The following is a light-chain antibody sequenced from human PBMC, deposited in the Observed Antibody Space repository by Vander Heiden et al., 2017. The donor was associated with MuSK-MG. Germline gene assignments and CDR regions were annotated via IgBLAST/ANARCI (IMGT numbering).Light chain of an antibody. CDR3: QQYGILHPSFT. Sequence: DIQMTQSPSSLSASVGDRVTITCQASQDISNYVNWYQQKPGKAPKLLIYDAANFETGVPSRFSGSGSGTYFTVTISSLQPEDIATYYCQQYGILHPSFTFGHGTRVNI. CDR2: DAA. V-gene: IGKV1-33*01. CDR1: QDISNY. J-gene: IGKJ3*01.